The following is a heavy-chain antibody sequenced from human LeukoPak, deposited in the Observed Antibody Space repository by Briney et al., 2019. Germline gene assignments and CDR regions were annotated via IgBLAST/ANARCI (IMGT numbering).Heavy chain of an antibody. CDR2: IYSGGNT. CDR1: GFTVSTYY. Sequence: GGSLRLSCAASGFTVSTYYMNWVRQAPGKGLEWVSVIYSGGNTYNADSVKGRFTISRDNSKNTLYLQMNSLRAEDTAVYYCAKPQYYDFRDYFDYWGQGTLVTVSS. D-gene: IGHD3-3*01. V-gene: IGHV3-53*01. J-gene: IGHJ4*02. CDR3: AKPQYYDFRDYFDY.